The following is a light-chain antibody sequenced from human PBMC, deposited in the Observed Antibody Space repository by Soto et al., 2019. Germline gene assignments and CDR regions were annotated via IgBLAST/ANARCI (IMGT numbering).Light chain of an antibody. Sequence: RVRTQTPCTLSVSPEERAPLSCRASQTIDTNLAWYQQKPGQAPRLLIFAASTRATGIPARFSGSGSGTEFTLTISGLQSDDFAVYYCQEYDNWPLWTFGQGTKVDIK. CDR1: QTIDTN. V-gene: IGKV3-15*01. CDR2: AAS. CDR3: QEYDNWPLWT. J-gene: IGKJ1*01.